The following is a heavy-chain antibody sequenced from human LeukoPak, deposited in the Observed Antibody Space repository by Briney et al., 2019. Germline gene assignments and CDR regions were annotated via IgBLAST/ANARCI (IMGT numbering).Heavy chain of an antibody. V-gene: IGHV3-7*01. Sequence: PGGSLRLSCAASGFTFSRYWMSWVRQAPGKGLEWVANIKQDGSEKYYVDSVKGRFTISRDNSKNTLYLQMNSLRAEDTAVYYCAKDWDIVVVVAAMIDYWGQGTLVTVSS. D-gene: IGHD2-15*01. J-gene: IGHJ4*02. CDR1: GFTFSRYW. CDR2: IKQDGSEK. CDR3: AKDWDIVVVVAAMIDY.